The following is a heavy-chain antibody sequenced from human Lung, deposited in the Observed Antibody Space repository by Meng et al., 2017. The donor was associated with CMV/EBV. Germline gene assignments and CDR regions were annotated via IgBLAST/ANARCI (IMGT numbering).Heavy chain of an antibody. V-gene: IGHV3-30-3*01. Sequence: GGSLRLSCAASGFTFSSYAMHWVRQAPGKGLGWVAVISYDGSNKYYADSVKGRFTISRDNSKNTLYLQMNSLRAEDTAVYYCARDSRGSWYYSHGDYYYGMDVWGQGTXVTVSS. CDR2: ISYDGSNK. D-gene: IGHD6-13*01. CDR3: ARDSRGSWYYSHGDYYYGMDV. CDR1: GFTFSSYA. J-gene: IGHJ6*02.